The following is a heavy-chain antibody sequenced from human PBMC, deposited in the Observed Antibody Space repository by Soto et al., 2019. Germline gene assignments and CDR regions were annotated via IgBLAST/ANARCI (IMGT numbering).Heavy chain of an antibody. Sequence: QVQLQESGPGLLKPSETLSLTCTVSGGSISSYYWSWIRQPAGKGLEWIGRIYTSGSTNYNPSLKSRVTMLVDTSKNQFSLKLSSVTAADTAVYYCARACSSNSCYDVFDYWGQGTPVTVSS. CDR2: IYTSGST. CDR3: ARACSSNSCYDVFDY. J-gene: IGHJ4*02. D-gene: IGHD2-2*01. CDR1: GGSISSYY. V-gene: IGHV4-4*07.